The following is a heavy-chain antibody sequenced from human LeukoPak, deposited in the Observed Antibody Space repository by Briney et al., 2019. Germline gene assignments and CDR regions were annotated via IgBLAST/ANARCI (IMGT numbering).Heavy chain of an antibody. V-gene: IGHV3-23*01. CDR1: GFSFYNFA. Sequence: HPGGSLRLSCAASGFSFYNFAMSWVRQAPGKGLEWVSAISFSGGSTYYADFLKGRSTISRDNSNNTLSLQMNSLRADDTAVYYCAKGPPRPTIAAAEFEYWGQGTLVTVSS. J-gene: IGHJ4*02. D-gene: IGHD6-13*01. CDR2: ISFSGGST. CDR3: AKGPPRPTIAAAEFEY.